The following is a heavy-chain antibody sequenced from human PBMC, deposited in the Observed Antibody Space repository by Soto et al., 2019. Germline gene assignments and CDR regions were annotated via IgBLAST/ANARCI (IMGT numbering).Heavy chain of an antibody. J-gene: IGHJ4*02. CDR1: GFTFSSYE. CDR3: ARSIYEFWSEVRGNNFDH. D-gene: IGHD3-3*01. Sequence: EVQLVESGGGLVQPGGSLRLSCAASGFTFSSYEMNWVRQAPGKGLEWVSYISTGGSIIYYADSVKGRFTISRDNAKNSLYLQMNSLRAEDTAVYYCARSIYEFWSEVRGNNFDHWGQGTLVTVSS. V-gene: IGHV3-48*03. CDR2: ISTGGSII.